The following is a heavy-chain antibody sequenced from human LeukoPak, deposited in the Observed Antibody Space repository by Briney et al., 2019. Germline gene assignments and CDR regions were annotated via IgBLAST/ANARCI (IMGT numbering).Heavy chain of an antibody. CDR1: GYTFTGYY. V-gene: IGHV1-2*02. D-gene: IGHD2-2*01. Sequence: ASVKVSCKASGYTFTGYYMHWVRQAPGQGLEWMGWINPNSGGTNYAQKFQGRVTMTRDTSISTAYMELSRLRSDDTAVYYCARLSIVVVPAAGDYWGQGTLVTVSS. J-gene: IGHJ4*02. CDR2: INPNSGGT. CDR3: ARLSIVVVPAAGDY.